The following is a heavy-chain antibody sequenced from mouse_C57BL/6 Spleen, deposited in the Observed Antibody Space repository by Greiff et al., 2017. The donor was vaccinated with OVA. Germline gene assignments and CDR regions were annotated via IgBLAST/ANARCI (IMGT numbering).Heavy chain of an antibody. J-gene: IGHJ4*01. CDR2: ISSGSSTI. D-gene: IGHD2-2*01. V-gene: IGHV5-17*01. Sequence: EVKVVESGGGLVKPGGSLKLSCAASGFTFSDYGMHWVRQAPEKGLEWVAYISSGSSTIYYADTVKGRFTISRDNAKNTLFLQMTSLRSEDTAMYYCARQVTNAMDYWGQGTSVTVSS. CDR1: GFTFSDYG. CDR3: ARQVTNAMDY.